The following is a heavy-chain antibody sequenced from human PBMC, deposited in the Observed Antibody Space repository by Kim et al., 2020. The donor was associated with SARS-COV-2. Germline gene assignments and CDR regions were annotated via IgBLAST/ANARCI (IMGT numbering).Heavy chain of an antibody. V-gene: IGHV3-11*01. CDR3: ARDFSGYVQYWFDP. Sequence: GGSLRLSCAASGFTFSDYYMSWIRQAPGKGLEWVSYISSSGSTIYYADSVKGRFTISRDNAKNSLYLQMNSLRAEDTAVYYCARDFSGYVQYWFDPWGQGTLVTVSS. CDR1: GFTFSDYY. D-gene: IGHD5-12*01. J-gene: IGHJ5*02. CDR2: ISSSGSTI.